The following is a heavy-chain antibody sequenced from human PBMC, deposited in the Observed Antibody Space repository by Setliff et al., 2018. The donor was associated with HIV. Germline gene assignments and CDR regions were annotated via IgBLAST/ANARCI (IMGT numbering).Heavy chain of an antibody. CDR2: INHSGST. Sequence: SETLSLTCAVYGGSFSGYYWSWIRQPPGKGLEWIGEINHSGSTNYNPSLKSRVTISVDTSKNQFSLKLSSVTAADTAVYYCARGDDFDYWGQGTLVTVSS. V-gene: IGHV4-34*01. D-gene: IGHD3-3*01. CDR3: ARGDDFDY. CDR1: GGSFSGYY. J-gene: IGHJ4*02.